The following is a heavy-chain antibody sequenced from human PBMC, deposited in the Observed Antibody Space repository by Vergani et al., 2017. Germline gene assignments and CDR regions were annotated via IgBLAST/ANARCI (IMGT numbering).Heavy chain of an antibody. CDR3: VRTVALWFGETKDGGWFDP. Sequence: QVQLLESGPGLLKPSETLSLTCSVSGYSITSGYYWGWIRQPPGRGLEWIGSIYHTGSAYYNPSLKSRVTVSVDTSMNQVSLKLNSVTAADTAVYYYVRTVALWFGETKDGGWFDPWGQGTLVTVTS. D-gene: IGHD3-10*01. CDR1: GYSITSGYY. J-gene: IGHJ5*02. V-gene: IGHV4-38-2*01. CDR2: IYHTGSA.